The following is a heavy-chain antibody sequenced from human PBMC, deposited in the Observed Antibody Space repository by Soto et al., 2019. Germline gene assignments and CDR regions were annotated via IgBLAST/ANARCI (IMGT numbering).Heavy chain of an antibody. CDR2: VKSKTDGGTV. Sequence: EVQLVESGGGLVKPGGSLRLSCAASGFTFSDVWMTWVRQAPGKGLEWVGRVKSKTDGGTVDYAAPVKGRFIISRDDSRSTVSLQRDSLKIEDTAVYSCMSPSGGGRTVDYWGQGTLVTVSS. V-gene: IGHV3-15*01. CDR1: GFTFSDVW. CDR3: MSPSGGGRTVDY. J-gene: IGHJ4*02. D-gene: IGHD3-16*01.